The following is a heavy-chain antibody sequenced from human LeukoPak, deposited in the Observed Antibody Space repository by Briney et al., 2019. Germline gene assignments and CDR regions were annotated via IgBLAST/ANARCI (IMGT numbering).Heavy chain of an antibody. J-gene: IGHJ4*02. CDR1: GASISGSGYY. CDR2: IYSSGST. CDR3: AKSGGYRLIDY. D-gene: IGHD1-26*01. V-gene: IGHV4-39*01. Sequence: SETLSLTCTVSGASISGSGYYWGWLRQPPGKGLEWIVSIYSSGSTYYNASLQSRVTISIETSKNQISLRLNSVTAADTAMYYCAKSGGYRLIDYWGQGTLVTVSS.